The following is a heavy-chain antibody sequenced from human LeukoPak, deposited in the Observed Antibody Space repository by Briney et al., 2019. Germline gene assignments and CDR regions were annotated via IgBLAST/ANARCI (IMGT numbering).Heavy chain of an antibody. CDR3: AREEGTYFDP. D-gene: IGHD3-10*01. Sequence: SSETLSLTCTVSGGSISSYYWSCIRQPAGKGLGWIGRIYTSGSTNYNPSLKSRVTMSVDTSKNQFSLKLSSVTAADTAVYYCAREEGTYFDPWGQGTLVTVSS. CDR2: IYTSGST. CDR1: GGSISSYY. V-gene: IGHV4-4*07. J-gene: IGHJ5*02.